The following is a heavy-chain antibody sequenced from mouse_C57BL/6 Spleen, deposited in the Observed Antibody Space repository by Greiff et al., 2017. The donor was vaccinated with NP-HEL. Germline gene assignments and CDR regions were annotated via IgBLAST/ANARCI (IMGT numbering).Heavy chain of an antibody. D-gene: IGHD2-4*01. Sequence: VKLQESGPELVKPGASVKISCKASGYAFSSSWMNWVKQRPGKGLEWIGRIYPGDGDTNYNGKFKGKATLTADKSSSTAYMQLSSLTSEDSAVYFCAHDYDGTWFAYWGQGTLVTVSA. J-gene: IGHJ3*01. V-gene: IGHV1-82*01. CDR1: GYAFSSSW. CDR3: AHDYDGTWFAY. CDR2: IYPGDGDT.